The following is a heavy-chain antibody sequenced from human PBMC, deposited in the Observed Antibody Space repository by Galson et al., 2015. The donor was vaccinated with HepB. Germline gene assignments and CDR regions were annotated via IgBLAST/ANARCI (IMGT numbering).Heavy chain of an antibody. D-gene: IGHD3-22*01. Sequence: SLRLSCAAFGFTFSSYGMHWVRQAPGKGLEWVAVISYDGSNKYYADSVKGRFTISRDNSKNTLYLQTNSLRAEDTAVYYCAKETYDSSGYYVGSDYWGQGTLVTVSS. V-gene: IGHV3-30*18. CDR3: AKETYDSSGYYVGSDY. CDR1: GFTFSSYG. J-gene: IGHJ4*02. CDR2: ISYDGSNK.